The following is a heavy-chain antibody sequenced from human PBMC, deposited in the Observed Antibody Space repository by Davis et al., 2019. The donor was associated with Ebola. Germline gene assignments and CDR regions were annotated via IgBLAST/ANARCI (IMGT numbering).Heavy chain of an antibody. D-gene: IGHD3-10*01. V-gene: IGHV4-39*01. CDR2: INHSGST. CDR1: GGSISSSSYY. J-gene: IGHJ4*02. CDR3: ASPGGY. Sequence: MPSETLSLTCTVSGGSISSSSYYWSWIRQPPGKGLEWIGEINHSGSTNYNPSLKSRVTISVDTSKNQFSLKLSSVTAADTAVYYCASPGGYWGQGTLVTVSS.